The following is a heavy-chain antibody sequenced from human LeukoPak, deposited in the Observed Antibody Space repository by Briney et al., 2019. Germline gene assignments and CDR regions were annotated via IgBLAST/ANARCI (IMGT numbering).Heavy chain of an antibody. CDR3: ARDHRYAFDN. CDR2: IGISSGNT. CDR1: GSNFIDYS. J-gene: IGHJ4*01. V-gene: IGHV3-48*01. D-gene: IGHD5-12*01. Sequence: GGSLRLSCAASGSNFIDYSMNWVRQAPGKGLEWISYIGISSGNTKYADSVKGRFTISRDKARNSLYLQMNSLRVEDTAMYYCARDHRYAFDNWGHGTLVTVSS.